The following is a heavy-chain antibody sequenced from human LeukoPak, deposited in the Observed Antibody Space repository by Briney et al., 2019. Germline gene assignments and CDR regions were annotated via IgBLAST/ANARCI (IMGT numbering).Heavy chain of an antibody. J-gene: IGHJ4*02. CDR1: GGTFSSYA. CDR3: ARGNRWGDSSGYYYFDY. D-gene: IGHD3-22*01. V-gene: IGHV1-69*01. CDR2: IIPILGTA. Sequence: ASVKVSCKASGGTFSSYAISWVRQAPGQGLEWMGGIIPILGTANYAQKFQGRVTITADESTSTAYMELSSLRSEDTAVYYCARGNRWGDSSGYYYFDYWGQGTLVTVSS.